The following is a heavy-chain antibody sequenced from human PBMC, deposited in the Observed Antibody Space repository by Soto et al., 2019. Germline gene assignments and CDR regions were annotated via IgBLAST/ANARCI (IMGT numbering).Heavy chain of an antibody. D-gene: IGHD3-10*01. CDR2: IDEYGTTI. V-gene: IGHV3-74*01. J-gene: IGHJ4*02. CDR3: TRDIGGKGAY. CDR1: GYTFSSYW. Sequence: LRLSCAASGYTFSSYWMHWVRQVPGKGLLWVSRIDEYGTTINYADSVKGRFTISRDNARNTLYLEMNSLRAEDTALYYCTRDIGGKGAYWGPGTLVTVSS.